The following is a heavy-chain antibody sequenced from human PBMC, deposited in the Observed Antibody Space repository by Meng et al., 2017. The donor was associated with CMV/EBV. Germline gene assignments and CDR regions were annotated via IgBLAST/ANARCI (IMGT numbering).Heavy chain of an antibody. J-gene: IGHJ3*02. V-gene: IGHV3-11*01. D-gene: IGHD3-3*01. Sequence: GESLKISCAASGFTFSDYYMSWIRQAPGKGLEWVSYISSSGSTIYYADSVEGRFTISRDNAKNSLYLQMNSLRAEDTAVYYCARHLAAIFGVDAFDIWGQGTMVTVSS. CDR1: GFTFSDYY. CDR3: ARHLAAIFGVDAFDI. CDR2: ISSSGSTI.